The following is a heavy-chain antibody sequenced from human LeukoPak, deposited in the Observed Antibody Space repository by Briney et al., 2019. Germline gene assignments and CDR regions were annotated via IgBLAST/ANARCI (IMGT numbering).Heavy chain of an antibody. J-gene: IGHJ4*02. CDR3: ARDPGRGDGYNYFDY. V-gene: IGHV1-46*01. D-gene: IGHD5-24*01. CDR1: GYTFTGYY. Sequence: ASVKVSCKASGYTFTGYYMHWVRQAPGQGLEWMGWINPNSGSTSYAQKFQGRVTMTRDMSTSTVYMELSSLRSEDTAVYYCARDPGRGDGYNYFDYWGQGTPVTVSS. CDR2: INPNSGST.